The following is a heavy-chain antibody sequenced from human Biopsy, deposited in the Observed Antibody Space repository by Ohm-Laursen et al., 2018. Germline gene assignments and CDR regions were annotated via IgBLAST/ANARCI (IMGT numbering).Heavy chain of an antibody. CDR3: ASAGYNPDWNFDL. CDR1: GGPIDSYY. D-gene: IGHD5-24*01. V-gene: IGHV4-59*12. Sequence: SETLSLTCTVSGGPIDSYYWSWIRQPPGKALEWIGYISFTGRTSYNPSLKSRVTMSVNTSKKQFSLRLSSVTAADTAVYYCASAGYNPDWNFDLWGRGTRVTVSS. CDR2: ISFTGRT. J-gene: IGHJ2*01.